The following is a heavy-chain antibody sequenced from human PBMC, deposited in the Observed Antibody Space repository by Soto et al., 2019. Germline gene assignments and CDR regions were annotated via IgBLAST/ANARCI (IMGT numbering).Heavy chain of an antibody. CDR2: ISNSGRIT. D-gene: IGHD3-16*01. J-gene: IGHJ4*02. Sequence: DLEESGGGLVKPGGSLRLSCTASGFIFSDYYMSWIRQAPGKGLEWVSDISNSGRITHHADSVEGRFTISRDNAKDSLYLQMNSLMPEDSAIYYCARDHGGGGLTLEYWGQGTLVTVSS. CDR1: GFIFSDYY. CDR3: ARDHGGGGLTLEY. V-gene: IGHV3-11*01.